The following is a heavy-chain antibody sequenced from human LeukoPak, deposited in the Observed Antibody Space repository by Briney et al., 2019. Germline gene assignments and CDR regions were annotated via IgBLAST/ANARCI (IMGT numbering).Heavy chain of an antibody. V-gene: IGHV3-53*01. Sequence: PGGSLRLSCAASGFTVSTNYMSWVRQAPGKGLEWVSVIYSGGSTYYSDSVKGRFTISRDNSKNTLYLQMNSLRAEDTAVYYCARGPTDSSGYPDWGQGTLVTVSS. CDR2: IYSGGST. J-gene: IGHJ4*02. CDR3: ARGPTDSSGYPD. D-gene: IGHD3-22*01. CDR1: GFTVSTNY.